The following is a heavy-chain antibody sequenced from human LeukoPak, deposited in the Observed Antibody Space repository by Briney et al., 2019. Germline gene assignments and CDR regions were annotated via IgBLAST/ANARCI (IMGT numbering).Heavy chain of an antibody. CDR2: ISSSSSYI. Sequence: VGSLRLSCAASGFTFSSYSMNWVRQAPGKGLEWVSSISSSSSYIYYADSVKGRFTISRDNAKNSLYLQMNSMRAEDTAVYYCARRWRRSDSSGPIDYWGQGTLVTVSS. CDR3: ARRWRRSDSSGPIDY. CDR1: GFTFSSYS. D-gene: IGHD3-22*01. J-gene: IGHJ4*02. V-gene: IGHV3-21*01.